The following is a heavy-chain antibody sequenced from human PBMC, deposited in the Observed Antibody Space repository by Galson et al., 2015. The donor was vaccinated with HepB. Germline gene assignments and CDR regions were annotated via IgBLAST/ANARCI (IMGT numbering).Heavy chain of an antibody. J-gene: IGHJ4*02. CDR1: GFTFSSHV. CDR2: ISGSGGRT. CDR3: AKGGEGDGYDPFHY. D-gene: IGHD5-24*01. Sequence: SLRLSCAASGFTFSSHVMTWVRQAPGKGLEWVSAISGSGGRTYYADSVRGRFTISRDNSKNTLYLQMNSLRAEDTAVYYCAKGGEGDGYDPFHYWGQGTLVTVSS. V-gene: IGHV3-23*01.